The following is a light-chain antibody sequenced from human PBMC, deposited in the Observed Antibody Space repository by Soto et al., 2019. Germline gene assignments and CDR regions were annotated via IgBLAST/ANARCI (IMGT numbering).Light chain of an antibody. CDR2: DAS. V-gene: IGKV1-5*01. J-gene: IGKJ2*01. Sequence: DIQMTQSPSTLSASVGDSVTITCRASQSINNWLAWHQQRPGKPPKLLIYDASNLQGGVPSRFSGRGSGTEINLTISSLPPDDFATSYCQQYKSYSPETFGQGTKLEI. CDR1: QSINNW. CDR3: QQYKSYSPET.